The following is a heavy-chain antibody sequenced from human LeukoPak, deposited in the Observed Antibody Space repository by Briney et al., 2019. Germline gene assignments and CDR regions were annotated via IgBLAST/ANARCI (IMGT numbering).Heavy chain of an antibody. V-gene: IGHV4-38-2*01. J-gene: IGHJ5*02. CDR2: IYHSGST. Sequence: SETLSLTCAVSGYSISSGYYWGWIRQPPGKGLEWIGYIYHSGSTYYNPSLKSRVTISVDRSKNQFSLKLSSATAADTAVYYCARVAGEATMVRGVIWFDPWGQGTLVTVSS. CDR3: ARVAGEATMVRGVIWFDP. D-gene: IGHD3-10*01. CDR1: GYSISSGYY.